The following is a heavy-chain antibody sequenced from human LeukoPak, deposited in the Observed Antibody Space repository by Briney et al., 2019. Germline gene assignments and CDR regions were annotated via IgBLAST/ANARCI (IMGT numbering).Heavy chain of an antibody. D-gene: IGHD3-16*02. Sequence: GGSLRLSCAASGFSFSDAWMSWVRQAPGKGLEWVSYISSSGSTIYYADSVKGRFTISRDNAKNSLYLQMNSLRAEDTAVYYCARGYVWGSYRRDGEFDYWGQGTLVTVSS. V-gene: IGHV3-11*04. CDR1: GFSFSDAW. CDR2: ISSSGSTI. J-gene: IGHJ4*02. CDR3: ARGYVWGSYRRDGEFDY.